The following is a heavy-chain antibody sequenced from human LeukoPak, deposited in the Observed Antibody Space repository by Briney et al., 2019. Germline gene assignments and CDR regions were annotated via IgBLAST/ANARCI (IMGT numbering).Heavy chain of an antibody. D-gene: IGHD6-19*01. J-gene: IGHJ5*02. CDR1: GYSFTSYW. Sequence: GESLQISCKGSGYSFTSYWIGWVRQLPGKGLEWMGIIYPGDSDTRYSPSFQGQVTISADKSISTAYLQWSSLRASDTATYYCARRIAVAGTDWFDPWGQGTLVTVSS. CDR2: IYPGDSDT. V-gene: IGHV5-51*01. CDR3: ARRIAVAGTDWFDP.